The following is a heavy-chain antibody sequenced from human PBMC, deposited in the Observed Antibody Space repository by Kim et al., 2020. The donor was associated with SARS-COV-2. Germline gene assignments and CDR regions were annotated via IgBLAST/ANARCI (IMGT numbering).Heavy chain of an antibody. D-gene: IGHD3-10*01. J-gene: IGHJ3*02. V-gene: IGHV3-64D*09. CDR1: GFTFSSYA. CDR2: ISSNGGST. CDR3: VKVRYMVRGVIDAFDI. Sequence: GGSLRLSCSASGFTFSSYAMHWVRQAPGKGLEYVSAISSNGGSTYYADSVKGRFTISRDNSKNTLYLQMSSLRAEDTAVYYCVKVRYMVRGVIDAFDIWGQGTMVTVSS.